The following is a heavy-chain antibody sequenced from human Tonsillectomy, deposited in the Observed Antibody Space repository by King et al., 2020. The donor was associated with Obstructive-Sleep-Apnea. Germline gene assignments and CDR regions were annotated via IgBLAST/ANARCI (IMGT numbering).Heavy chain of an antibody. D-gene: IGHD6-19*01. J-gene: IGHJ4*02. Sequence: VQLVESGGGVVQPGRSLRLSCAASGFTCSNCAIHWVRQAPGKGLGGVAGISYDGSKKYYADSVKGRFTISRDNSKKTLFLQMNSLRAEDTAVFYCARGDSSGWFQGYFDCWGQGTLVTVSS. CDR2: ISYDGSKK. CDR1: GFTCSNCA. V-gene: IGHV3-30-3*01. CDR3: ARGDSSGWFQGYFDC.